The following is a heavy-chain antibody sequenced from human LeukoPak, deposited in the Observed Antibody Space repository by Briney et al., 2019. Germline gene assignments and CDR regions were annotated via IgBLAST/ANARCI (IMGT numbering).Heavy chain of an antibody. J-gene: IGHJ4*02. CDR3: AKGSPRSVEY. D-gene: IGHD3-3*01. V-gene: IGHV3-30*02. Sequence: GGSLRLSCAASGFIFSTYGMHWVRQAPGKGLEWVAFISFEGSNKYYVDSVKGRFTISRDNSKNTLYLQMNSLRVKDTAIYYCAKGSPRSVEYWGQGTLVTVSS. CDR1: GFIFSTYG. CDR2: ISFEGSNK.